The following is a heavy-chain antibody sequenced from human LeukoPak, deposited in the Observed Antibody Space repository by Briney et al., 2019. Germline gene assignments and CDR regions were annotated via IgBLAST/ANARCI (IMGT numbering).Heavy chain of an antibody. CDR3: ARGYSYGYVYYYMDV. CDR2: INPNSGGT. Sequence: GASVKVSCKASGYTFTGYYMHWVRQAPGQGLEWMGWINPNSGGTNYAQKFQGRVTMTRDTSISTAYMVLSRLRSDDTAVYYCARGYSYGYVYYYMDVWGKGTTVTVSS. V-gene: IGHV1-2*02. D-gene: IGHD5-18*01. CDR1: GYTFTGYY. J-gene: IGHJ6*03.